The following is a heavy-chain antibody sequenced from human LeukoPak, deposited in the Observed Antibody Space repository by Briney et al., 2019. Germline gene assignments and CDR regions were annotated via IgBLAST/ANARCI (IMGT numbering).Heavy chain of an antibody. J-gene: IGHJ4*02. D-gene: IGHD5-24*01. CDR2: VSYDGNTK. CDR1: GFTFSSYG. Sequence: SGRSLRLSCAASGFTFSSYGMHWVRQAPGKGLEWVAVVSYDGNTKYYADSVKGRFTIHRDNSKNTLFLQMNSLRTEDTAVYYCAKKKGGYKYDDFFDYWGQGTLVTVSS. CDR3: AKKKGGYKYDDFFDY. V-gene: IGHV3-30*18.